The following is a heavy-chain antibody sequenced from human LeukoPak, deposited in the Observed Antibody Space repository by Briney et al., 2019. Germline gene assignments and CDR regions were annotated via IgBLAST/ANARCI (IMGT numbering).Heavy chain of an antibody. J-gene: IGHJ3*02. D-gene: IGHD4-17*01. V-gene: IGHV3-48*02. CDR3: ATKQLTTLAFDI. Sequence: GGSLRLSCAASGFTFSSHSMNWVRQAPGKGLEWVSYISSTSAMFYADSVKGRFTISRDNAKNSLYLQMNGLRDEDTAVYYCATKQLTTLAFDIWGQGTMVAVSS. CDR1: GFTFSSHS. CDR2: ISSTSAM.